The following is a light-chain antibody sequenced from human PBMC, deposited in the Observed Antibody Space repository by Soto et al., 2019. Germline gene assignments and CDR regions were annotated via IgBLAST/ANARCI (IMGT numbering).Light chain of an antibody. Sequence: DIQMTQSPSTLAASVGDRVTITCRASQSISSWVAWYQQKPGKAPKLLIYKASSLESGVPSRFSGSGSVTEFTLTISSLQPDEFATYYCQQYNTWGTLRQGTKVEIK. CDR2: KAS. CDR1: QSISSW. V-gene: IGKV1-5*03. J-gene: IGKJ1*01. CDR3: QQYNTWGT.